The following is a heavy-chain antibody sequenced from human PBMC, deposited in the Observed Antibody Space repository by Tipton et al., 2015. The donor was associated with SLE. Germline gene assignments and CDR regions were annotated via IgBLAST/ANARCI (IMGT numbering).Heavy chain of an antibody. V-gene: IGHV4-59*01. D-gene: IGHD2-21*01. J-gene: IGHJ3*02. CDR1: GGSISSYY. Sequence: LRLSCTVSGGSISSYYWSWIRLPPGRGLECIGYIYYSGTTSYNPSLKSRVTMSVDTSENQFSLRLSSVTAADTAVYYCARHIVVVPEAFDIWGQGTMVTVSS. CDR2: IYYSGTT. CDR3: ARHIVVVPEAFDI.